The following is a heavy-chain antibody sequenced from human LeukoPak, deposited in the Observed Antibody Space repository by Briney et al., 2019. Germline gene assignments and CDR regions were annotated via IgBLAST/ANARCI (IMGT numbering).Heavy chain of an antibody. J-gene: IGHJ4*02. CDR2: IYYRGST. CDR3: ARVGVATSSSTFGY. CDR1: GGSISRGDYY. D-gene: IGHD5-12*01. Sequence: PSQTLSLTCTVSGGSISRGDYYWSWIRQPPGRGLEWMGYIYYRGSTFYNPSLKTRVTISVATSKYQFSLKLSSVTAADTAVYYCARVGVATSSSTFGYWGQGTLVTVSS. V-gene: IGHV4-30-4*01.